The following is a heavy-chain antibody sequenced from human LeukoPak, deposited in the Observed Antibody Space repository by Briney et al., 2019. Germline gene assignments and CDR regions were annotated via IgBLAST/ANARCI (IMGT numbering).Heavy chain of an antibody. Sequence: PSETLSLTCTVSGGSISSYYWSWIRQPAGNGLEWIGRIYTSGSTNYNPSLKSRVTMSVDTSKNQFSLKLSSVTAADTAVYYCARCDCSSTSCSFDYWGQGTLVTVSS. D-gene: IGHD2-2*01. CDR1: GGSISSYY. J-gene: IGHJ4*02. CDR3: ARCDCSSTSCSFDY. V-gene: IGHV4-4*07. CDR2: IYTSGST.